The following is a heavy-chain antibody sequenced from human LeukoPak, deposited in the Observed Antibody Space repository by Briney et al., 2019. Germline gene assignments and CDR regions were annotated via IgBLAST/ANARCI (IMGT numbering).Heavy chain of an antibody. D-gene: IGHD3-22*01. CDR1: GGSISSGDYY. J-gene: IGHJ1*01. CDR3: ATHSYYYDSSGYYYFQH. V-gene: IGHV4-30-4*01. Sequence: SETLSLTCTVSGGSISSGDYYWSWIRQPPGKGLEWIGYIYYSGSTYYNPSLKSRVTISVDTSKNQFSLKLSSVTAADTAVYYCATHSYYYDSSGYYYFQHWGQGTLVTVSS. CDR2: IYYSGST.